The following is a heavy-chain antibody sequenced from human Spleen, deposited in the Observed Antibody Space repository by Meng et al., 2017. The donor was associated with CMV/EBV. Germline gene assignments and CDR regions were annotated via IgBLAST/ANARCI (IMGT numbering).Heavy chain of an antibody. V-gene: IGHV1-18*01. CDR2: ISGRRGDT. Sequence: ASVKVSCKASGYTFTNYGITWVRQAPGQGLEWMGWISGRRGDTNFAQKFQDRLTMTTDTSTSTAYMELRSLKSDDTAVYYCARALQYYFDSSGYHLAVWGQGTTVTVSS. D-gene: IGHD3-22*01. J-gene: IGHJ6*02. CDR3: ARALQYYFDSSGYHLAV. CDR1: GYTFTNYG.